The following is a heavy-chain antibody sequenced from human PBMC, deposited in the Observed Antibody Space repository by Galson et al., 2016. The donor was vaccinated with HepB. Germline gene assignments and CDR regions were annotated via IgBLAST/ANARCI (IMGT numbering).Heavy chain of an antibody. CDR1: GGSFSDYY. V-gene: IGHV3-15*01. CDR2: VKSRLDGGTT. J-gene: IGHJ4*02. Sequence: ETLSLTCAVYGGSFSDYYWSWIRQSPGKGLEWVGRVKSRLDGGTTDYAAPVKDRFTISRDDSKNTLYLQMNRLRIEDTAVYYCSPLPTGQQPYYFDYWGQGTLVTVSS. D-gene: IGHD6-13*01. CDR3: SPLPTGQQPYYFDY.